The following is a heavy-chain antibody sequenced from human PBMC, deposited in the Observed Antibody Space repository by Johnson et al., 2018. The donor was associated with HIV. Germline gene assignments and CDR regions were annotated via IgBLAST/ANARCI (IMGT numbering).Heavy chain of an antibody. CDR2: ISYDGSNK. Sequence: QVQLVESGGGVVQPGGSLRLSCAASGFTFSSYAMHWVRQAPGKGLEWVAVISYDGSNKYYADSVKGRFTISRDNSKNTLHLQMNSLRAADTAVYYCAKVMTASSVNSFGGVIDASDIWGQGTMVTVS. D-gene: IGHD3-16*01. V-gene: IGHV3-30-3*02. CDR1: GFTFSSYA. J-gene: IGHJ3*02. CDR3: AKVMTASSVNSFGGVIDASDI.